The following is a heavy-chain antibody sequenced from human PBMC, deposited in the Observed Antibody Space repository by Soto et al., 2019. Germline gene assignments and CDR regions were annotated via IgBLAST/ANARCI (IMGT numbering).Heavy chain of an antibody. Sequence: QVQLVESGGGVVQPGRSLRLSCAASGFTFTKYGMHWVRQAPGKGLEWVAVIWYDGSNKYYVDSVKGRFTISRDNSKNTLYLQMNDLRAEDTAVYYCARDRYCSGATCYGDWDYYYGMDVWGQGTTVTVSS. CDR2: IWYDGSNK. CDR3: ARDRYCSGATCYGDWDYYYGMDV. CDR1: GFTFTKYG. V-gene: IGHV3-33*01. J-gene: IGHJ6*02. D-gene: IGHD2-15*01.